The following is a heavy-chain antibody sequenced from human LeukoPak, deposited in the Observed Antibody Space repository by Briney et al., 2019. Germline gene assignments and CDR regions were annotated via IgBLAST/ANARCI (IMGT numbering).Heavy chain of an antibody. CDR2: TWFDGSSE. CDR3: AKDSGKTGIHRPFDY. Sequence: GGSLRLSCATSGFTFSNFAMHWVRQTPGKGLEGVALTWFDGSSEYYADSVKGRFTISRDNSKNTLHLQMSSLRAEDTAVYFCAKDSGKTGIHRPFDYWGQGTLVTVSS. J-gene: IGHJ4*02. D-gene: IGHD1-1*01. V-gene: IGHV3-33*06. CDR1: GFTFSNFA.